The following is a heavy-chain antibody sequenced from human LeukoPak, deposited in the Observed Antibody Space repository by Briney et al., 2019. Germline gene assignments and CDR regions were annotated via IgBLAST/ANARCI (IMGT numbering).Heavy chain of an antibody. CDR2: INDSGST. CDR1: GGSISSYY. CDR3: TRRGRNNWGEGNDY. V-gene: IGHV4-59*08. D-gene: IGHD1-1*01. Sequence: ETQSLTCTVSGGSISSYYWSWIRQPPGKGLEWIGYINDSGSTNSNPSLKSRVTMSVDTSKNQFSLKLSSVTAADTAVYYCTRRGRNNWGEGNDYWGQGTLVPVFS. J-gene: IGHJ4*02.